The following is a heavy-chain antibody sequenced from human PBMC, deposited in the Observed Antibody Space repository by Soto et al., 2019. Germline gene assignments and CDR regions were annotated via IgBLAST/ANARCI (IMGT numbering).Heavy chain of an antibody. CDR1: GFTFSSYG. D-gene: IGHD3-10*01. CDR2: ISYDGSNK. Sequence: PGGSLRLSCAASGFTFSSYGMQWVRKAPGKGLEWGAVISYDGSNKYDAESVKRRFTISRDNSKNTLDLQMTSLRAEDTAVYYSAKGRAITMVRGVNPDTDYWGQGTLLTVSS. V-gene: IGHV3-30*18. CDR3: AKGRAITMVRGVNPDTDY. J-gene: IGHJ4*02.